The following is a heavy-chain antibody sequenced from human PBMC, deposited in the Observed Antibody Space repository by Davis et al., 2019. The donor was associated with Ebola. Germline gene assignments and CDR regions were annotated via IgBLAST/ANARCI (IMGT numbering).Heavy chain of an antibody. CDR1: GGSISSSSYY. J-gene: IGHJ5*02. V-gene: IGHV4-39*01. D-gene: IGHD1-26*01. CDR3: ARVIVGTAWFDP. CDR2: IYYSVST. Sequence: SETLSLTCTVSGGSISSSSYYWGWIRQPPGKGLEWIGSIYYSVSTYYNPSLKSRVTISVDTSKNQFSLKLSSVTAADTAVYYCARVIVGTAWFDPWGQGTLVTVSS.